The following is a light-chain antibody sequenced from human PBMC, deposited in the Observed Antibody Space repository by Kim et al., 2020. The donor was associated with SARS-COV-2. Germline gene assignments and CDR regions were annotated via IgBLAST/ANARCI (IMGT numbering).Light chain of an antibody. V-gene: IGLV2-14*03. J-gene: IGLJ2*01. CDR1: SSDVGGYNY. CDR3: SSYTSSSTVV. Sequence: QSVLTQPASVSGSPGQSITISCTGTSSDVGGYNYVSWYQQHPGKAPKLMIYDVSNRPSGVSNRFSGSTSGNTASLTISGLQAEDEADYYCSSYTSSSTVVFGGGTQRPS. CDR2: DVS.